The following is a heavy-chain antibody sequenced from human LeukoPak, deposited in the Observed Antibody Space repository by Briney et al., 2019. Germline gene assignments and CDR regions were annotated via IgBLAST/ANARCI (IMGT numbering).Heavy chain of an antibody. CDR2: INWKGGST. CDR1: GVTFSSYA. Sequence: GGSLRLSCAASGVTFSSYAMSWVRQAPGKGREWGAGINWKGGSTVYADSVKGRFTISRDNAKNSLYLQMTSLRAEDTALYYCARDNPYSYDSSGSFDYWGQGTLVTVSS. J-gene: IGHJ4*02. D-gene: IGHD3-22*01. CDR3: ARDNPYSYDSSGSFDY. V-gene: IGHV3-20*04.